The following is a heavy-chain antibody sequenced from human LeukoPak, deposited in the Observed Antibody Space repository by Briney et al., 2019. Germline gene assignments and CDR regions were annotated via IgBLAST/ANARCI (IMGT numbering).Heavy chain of an antibody. CDR1: GFTFDDYA. D-gene: IGHD6-13*01. CDR3: AKDSAAAGRDYYYMDV. CDR2: ISWDGGST. J-gene: IGHJ6*03. V-gene: IGHV3-43D*03. Sequence: GGSLRLSCAASGFTFDDYAMHWVRQAPGKGLEWVSLISWDGGSTYYADSVKGRFTISRDNSKNSLYLQMNSLRAEDTALYYCAKDSAAAGRDYYYMDVWGKGTTVTVSS.